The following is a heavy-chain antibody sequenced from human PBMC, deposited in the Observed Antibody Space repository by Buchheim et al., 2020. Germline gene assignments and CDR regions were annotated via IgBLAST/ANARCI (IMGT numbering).Heavy chain of an antibody. CDR3: AKDHGWLQLTLDY. D-gene: IGHD5-24*01. CDR1: GFTFSSYG. CDR2: ISYDGSNK. J-gene: IGHJ4*02. Sequence: QVQLVESGGGVVQPGRSLRLSCAVSGFTFSSYGMHWVRQAPGKGLEWVAVISYDGSNKYYADSVKGRFTISRDNSKNTLYLQMNSLRAEDTAVYYCAKDHGWLQLTLDYWGQGTL. V-gene: IGHV3-30*18.